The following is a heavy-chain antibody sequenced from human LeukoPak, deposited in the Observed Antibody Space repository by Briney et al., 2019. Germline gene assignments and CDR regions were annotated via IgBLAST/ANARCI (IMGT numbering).Heavy chain of an antibody. CDR3: ATTGSGSYTLLYYFDY. CDR2: MNPKSGDA. D-gene: IGHD3-10*01. CDR1: GYSFTNYD. Sequence: ASVKVSCKASGYSFTNYDINWVRQATGQGLEWMGWMNPKSGDAGYSQKFQGRVFITRDTSINTAYMELSSLGSEDTAVYYCATTGSGSYTLLYYFDYWGQGTLVTVSS. V-gene: IGHV1-8*03. J-gene: IGHJ4*02.